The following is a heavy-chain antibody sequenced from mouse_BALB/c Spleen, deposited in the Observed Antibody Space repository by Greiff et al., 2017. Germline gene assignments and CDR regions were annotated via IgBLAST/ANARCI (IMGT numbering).Heavy chain of an antibody. V-gene: IGHV10-1*02. CDR3: VRNYYGSSTSGYFDV. D-gene: IGHD1-1*01. J-gene: IGHJ1*01. CDR1: GFTFNTYA. Sequence: EVQLVESGGGLVQPKGSLKLSCAASGFTFNTYAMNWVRQAPGKGLEWVARIRSKSNNYATYYADSVKDRFTISRDDSQSMLYLQMNNLKTEDTAMYYCVRNYYGSSTSGYFDVWGAGTTVTVSS. CDR2: IRSKSNNYAT.